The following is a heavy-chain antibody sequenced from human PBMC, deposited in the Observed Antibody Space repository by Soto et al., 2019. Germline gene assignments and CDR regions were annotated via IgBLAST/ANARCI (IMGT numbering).Heavy chain of an antibody. Sequence: ASVKVSCKASGFTSTNYGITWVRQAPGQGLEWMGWMNPNSGNTGYAQKFQGRVTMTRNTSISTAYMELSSLRSEDTAVYYCARRTGTDAFDIWGQGTMVTVSS. CDR2: MNPNSGNT. D-gene: IGHD6-13*01. J-gene: IGHJ3*02. CDR1: GFTSTNYG. V-gene: IGHV1-8*02. CDR3: ARRTGTDAFDI.